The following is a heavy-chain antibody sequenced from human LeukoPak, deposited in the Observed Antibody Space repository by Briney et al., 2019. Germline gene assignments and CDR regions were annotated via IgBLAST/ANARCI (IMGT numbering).Heavy chain of an antibody. D-gene: IGHD3-3*01. V-gene: IGHV3-20*04. CDR1: GFTFDDYG. CDR3: ARKSYDYDFWSGYPHLDY. CDR2: INWNGGRS. Sequence: GGSLRLSCAASGFTFDDYGMSWVRQAPGKGLEWVSLINWNGGRSGYADSVKGRFTISRDNAKNSLYLQMNSLRAEDTALYYCARKSYDYDFWSGYPHLDYWGQGTLVTVSS. J-gene: IGHJ4*02.